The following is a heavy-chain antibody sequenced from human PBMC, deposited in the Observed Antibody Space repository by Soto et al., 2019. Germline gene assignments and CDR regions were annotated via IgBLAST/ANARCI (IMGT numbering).Heavy chain of an antibody. Sequence: QVQLQQWGAGLLKPSETLSLTCAVYGGSFSGYYWSWIRQPPGKGLELIGEINHSGSTNYNPSLKSRVTISVDTSKNQFSLKLSSVTAADTAVYYCASRLRWYRNWFDPWGQGTLVTVSS. CDR1: GGSFSGYY. CDR2: INHSGST. D-gene: IGHD4-17*01. V-gene: IGHV4-34*01. CDR3: ASRLRWYRNWFDP. J-gene: IGHJ5*02.